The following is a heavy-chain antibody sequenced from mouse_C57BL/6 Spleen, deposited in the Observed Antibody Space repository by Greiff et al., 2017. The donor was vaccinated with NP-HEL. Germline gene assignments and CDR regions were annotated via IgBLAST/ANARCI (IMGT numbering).Heavy chain of an antibody. J-gene: IGHJ2*01. CDR1: GYAFSSYW. CDR3: ARTGTNYFDY. D-gene: IGHD4-1*01. CDR2: NYPGDGDT. Sequence: VQLQQSGAELVKPGASVKISCKASGYAFSSYWMNWVKQRAGKGLEWIGQNYPGDGDTNYNGKFKGKATLTADKSSSTAYMQLSSLTSEDSAVYFCARTGTNYFDYWGQGTTLTVSS. V-gene: IGHV1-80*01.